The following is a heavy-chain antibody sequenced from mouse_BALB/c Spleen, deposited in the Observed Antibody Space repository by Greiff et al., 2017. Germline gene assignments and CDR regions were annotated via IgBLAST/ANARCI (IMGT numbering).Heavy chain of an antibody. J-gene: IGHJ4*01. CDR1: GYTFTSYW. CDR3: ARRTTATFAMDY. D-gene: IGHD1-2*01. Sequence: QVQLQQSGTVLARPGASVKMSCTASGYTFTSYWMHWVKQRPGQGLEWIGAIYPGDGDTRYTQKFKGKATLTADKSSSTAYMQLSSLASEDSAVYYCARRTTATFAMDYWGQGTSVTVSS. CDR2: IYPGDGDT. V-gene: IGHV1-87*01.